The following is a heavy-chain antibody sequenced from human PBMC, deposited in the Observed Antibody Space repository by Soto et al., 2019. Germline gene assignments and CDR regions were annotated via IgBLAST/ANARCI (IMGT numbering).Heavy chain of an antibody. V-gene: IGHV4-34*01. Sequence: SETLSLTCAVYGGSLSGYYWSWIRQSPGEGLEWIGEISHSGSTNYNPSLKSRVTISADTSKNWFSLRLYSVTAADTAVYYCARGYDSSGYYLPILDYWGQGTLVTVSS. J-gene: IGHJ4*01. CDR2: ISHSGST. CDR3: ARGYDSSGYYLPILDY. D-gene: IGHD3-22*01. CDR1: GGSLSGYY.